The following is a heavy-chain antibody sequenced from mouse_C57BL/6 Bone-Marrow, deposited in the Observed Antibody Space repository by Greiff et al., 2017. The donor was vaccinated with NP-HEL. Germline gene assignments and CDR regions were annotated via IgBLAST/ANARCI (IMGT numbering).Heavy chain of an antibody. CDR1: GFTFSSYA. J-gene: IGHJ4*01. Sequence: EVKLMESGEGLVKPGGSLKLSCAASGFTFSSYAMSWVRQTPEKRLEWVAYISSGGDYIYYADTVKGRFTISRDNARNTLYLQMSSLKSEDTAMYYCTREGGYYFPAMDYWGQGTSVTVSS. V-gene: IGHV5-9-1*02. CDR2: ISSGGDYI. CDR3: TREGGYYFPAMDY. D-gene: IGHD2-3*01.